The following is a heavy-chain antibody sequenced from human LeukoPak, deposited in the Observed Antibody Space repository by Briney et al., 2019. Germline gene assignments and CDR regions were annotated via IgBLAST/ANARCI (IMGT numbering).Heavy chain of an antibody. V-gene: IGHV3-53*01. CDR2: IYSGGST. D-gene: IGHD3-22*01. J-gene: IGHJ4*02. CDR3: ALKGSSGFHDY. Sequence: PGGSLRLSCAASGFTVSSNYMTWVRQAPGKGLEWVSVIYSGGSTYYADSVKGRFTISRDISKNTLYLQMNSLRAEDTAVYYCALKGSSGFHDYWGQGTLVTVSS. CDR1: GFTVSSNY.